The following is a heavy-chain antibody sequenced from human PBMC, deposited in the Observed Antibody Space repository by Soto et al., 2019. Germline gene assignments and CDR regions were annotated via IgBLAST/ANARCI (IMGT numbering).Heavy chain of an antibody. Sequence: SETLSLTCTFSGGSITRYYWTWIRQPPGKELEWIGYIYYTGRTNCNPSLKSRLTMSVDTSKNQFSLRLSSVTAADTAVYYCARDLTIGGFFDPWGQGTLVTVSS. V-gene: IGHV4-59*01. CDR3: ARDLTIGGFFDP. D-gene: IGHD3-10*01. CDR1: GGSITRYY. CDR2: IYYTGRT. J-gene: IGHJ5*02.